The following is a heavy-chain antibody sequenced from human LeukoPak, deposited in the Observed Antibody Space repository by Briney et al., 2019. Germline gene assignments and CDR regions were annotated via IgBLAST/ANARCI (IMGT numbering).Heavy chain of an antibody. CDR1: GGSISSHY. D-gene: IGHD3-9*01. CDR2: IYYSGST. V-gene: IGHV4-59*11. J-gene: IGHJ4*02. CDR3: ARASDILTGYYFDY. Sequence: SETLSLTCTVSGGSISSHYWSWIRQPPGKGLEWIGYIYYSGSTNYNPSLKSRVTISVDTSKNQFSLKLSSVTAADTAVYYCARASDILTGYYFDYWGQGTLVTVSS.